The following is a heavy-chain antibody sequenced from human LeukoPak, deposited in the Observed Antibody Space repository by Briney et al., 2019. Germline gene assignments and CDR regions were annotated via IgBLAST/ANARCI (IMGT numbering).Heavy chain of an antibody. CDR3: ARYSSSWYGAAFDI. Sequence: PGGSLRLSCVASGFTFSSYSMNWVRQAPGKGLEWVSYISSSSSTIYYADSVEGRFTISRDNAKNSLYLQMNSLRAEDTAVYYCARYSSSWYGAAFDIWGQGTMVTVSS. D-gene: IGHD6-13*01. CDR1: GFTFSSYS. CDR2: ISSSSSTI. V-gene: IGHV3-48*01. J-gene: IGHJ3*02.